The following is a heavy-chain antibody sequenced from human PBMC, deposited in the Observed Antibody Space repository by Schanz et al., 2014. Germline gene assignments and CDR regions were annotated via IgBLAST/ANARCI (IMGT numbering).Heavy chain of an antibody. CDR2: ISGYNGDT. CDR3: ARDGEAAAGCDY. J-gene: IGHJ4*02. D-gene: IGHD6-13*01. V-gene: IGHV1-18*01. CDR1: GYSFTDYA. Sequence: QVQLVQSGVEVKRPGASVRVSCKASGYSFTDYAIHWVRQAPGQGLEWMGWISGYNGDTNYAPKFQDRVTMTRDTSTSTVYMERSSLRSEDTAVYYCARDGEAAAGCDYWGQGTLVTVSS.